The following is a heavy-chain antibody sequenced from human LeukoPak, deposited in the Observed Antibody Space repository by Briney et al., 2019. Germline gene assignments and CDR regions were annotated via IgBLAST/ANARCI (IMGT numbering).Heavy chain of an antibody. Sequence: GGSLRLSCAASGFTFSSYWMHWVRQVPGKGLVWVSRVSPDGRTTSYADSVKGRFTISRENSKNRLYLQMNSLRAEDTAVYYCARAEGYGGELDSWGQGTLVTVSS. D-gene: IGHD4-23*01. J-gene: IGHJ4*02. CDR2: VSPDGRTT. CDR3: ARAEGYGGELDS. V-gene: IGHV3-74*01. CDR1: GFTFSSYW.